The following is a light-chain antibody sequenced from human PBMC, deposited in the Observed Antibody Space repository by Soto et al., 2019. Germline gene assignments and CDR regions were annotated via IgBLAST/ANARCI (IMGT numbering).Light chain of an antibody. CDR2: GAS. V-gene: IGKV3-20*01. Sequence: EIVVTQSPGTLYLSTGGGATLACRASQRVSNNYIAWYHQKPGQAPRLLIHGASSRATGIPDRFSGSGSGTDFTLTIRKLEPEDFAVYYCQQYCCSPLTFGGGTKVEI. J-gene: IGKJ4*01. CDR1: QRVSNNY. CDR3: QQYCCSPLT.